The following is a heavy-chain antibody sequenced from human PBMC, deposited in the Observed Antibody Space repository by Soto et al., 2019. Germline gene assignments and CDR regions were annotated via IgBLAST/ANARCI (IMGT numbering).Heavy chain of an antibody. CDR2: FYSSGSI. Sequence: SETLSLTCFVSGYFIGAGGYYWSWIRHHPGKGLEWIGSFYSSGSIIYNPSLRSRVSISGDMSTNQFSMSLTSVTAADTARYCCARMYSSGSGWFHPWGQGTLVTVSS. CDR1: GYFIGAGGYY. J-gene: IGHJ5*02. D-gene: IGHD6-19*01. CDR3: ARMYSSGSGWFHP. V-gene: IGHV4-31*02.